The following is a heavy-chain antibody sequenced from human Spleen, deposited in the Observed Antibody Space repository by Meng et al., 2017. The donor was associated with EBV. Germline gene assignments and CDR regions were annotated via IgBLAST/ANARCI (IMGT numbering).Heavy chain of an antibody. CDR2: IIPIYGT. V-gene: IGHV1-69*01. CDR1: GGTCGNFP. Sequence: QLGNGVKKPGSSVKGSCKASGGTCGNFPIGWGRQAPGKGREWMGGIIPIYGTKYADKFQGRLSITADESTSTAHMELTSLRSEDTAVYYCARGANPFGGVSVPLDPWGQGTLVTVSS. D-gene: IGHD3-16*01. CDR3: ARGANPFGGVSVPLDP. J-gene: IGHJ5*02.